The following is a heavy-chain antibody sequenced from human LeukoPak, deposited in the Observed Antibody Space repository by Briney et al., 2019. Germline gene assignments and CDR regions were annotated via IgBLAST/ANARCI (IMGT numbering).Heavy chain of an antibody. CDR3: VRSEMGGYTFDY. CDR1: GGSISNYY. V-gene: IGHV4-59*01. J-gene: IGHJ4*02. D-gene: IGHD5-24*01. Sequence: LETLSLTCTVSGGSISNYYWTWIRQPPGKGLEWIGYINYSGSTNYNPSLKSRVTISVDRSKNQFSLNLSSVTAADTAVYYCVRSEMGGYTFDYWGQGTLVTVSS. CDR2: INYSGST.